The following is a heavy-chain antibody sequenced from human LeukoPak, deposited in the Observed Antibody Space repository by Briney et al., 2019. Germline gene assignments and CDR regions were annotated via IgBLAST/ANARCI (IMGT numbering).Heavy chain of an antibody. CDR2: IYYSGST. D-gene: IGHD3-22*01. V-gene: IGHV4-39*01. CDR3: ARHRYYYDSSGYYFPYYFDY. J-gene: IGHJ4*02. CDR1: GGSINSGTNY. Sequence: SETLSLTCTVSGGSINSGTNYWAWISQPPGKGLEWIGTIYYSGSTYYNPSLNSRVTMSLDTSKNQFSLKLSSVTAADTAVYYCARHRYYYDSSGYYFPYYFDYWSQGTLVTVSS.